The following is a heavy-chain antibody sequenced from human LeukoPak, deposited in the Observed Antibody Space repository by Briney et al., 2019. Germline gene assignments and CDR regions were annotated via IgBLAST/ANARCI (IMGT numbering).Heavy chain of an antibody. CDR3: AKDRLLYCAHGGCYSDLFDY. J-gene: IGHJ4*02. D-gene: IGHD2-8*01. Sequence: PGRSLRLTCAASGFTFSSFGKHWLRQAPGKGLEWVAVISYNGGNKYYANSVKGRFTISRDNYKNTLYLKMNSLCDEAMAVYYCAKDRLLYCAHGGCYSDLFDYWGQGPVVTVSS. CDR1: GFTFSSFG. V-gene: IGHV3-30*18. CDR2: ISYNGGNK.